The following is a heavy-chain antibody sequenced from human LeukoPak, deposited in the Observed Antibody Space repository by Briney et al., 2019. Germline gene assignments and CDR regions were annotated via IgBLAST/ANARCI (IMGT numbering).Heavy chain of an antibody. CDR3: ARAWDFDIVAVPWFDP. D-gene: IGHD2-2*01. Sequence: ASVKVSCKASGGTCSSYAISWVRQAPGQGLEWMGGIIPILGTANYAQKFQGRVTITADESTSTAYMELSSLRSEDTAVYYCARAWDFDIVAVPWFDPWGQGTLVTVSS. CDR2: IIPILGTA. J-gene: IGHJ5*02. CDR1: GGTCSSYA. V-gene: IGHV1-69*13.